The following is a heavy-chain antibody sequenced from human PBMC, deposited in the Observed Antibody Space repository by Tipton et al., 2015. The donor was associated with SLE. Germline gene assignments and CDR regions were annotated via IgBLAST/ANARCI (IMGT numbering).Heavy chain of an antibody. J-gene: IGHJ4*02. D-gene: IGHD6-13*01. Sequence: TLSLTCTVSGDSINSHHWTWIRQPPGKGLEWIGYIYDCGSSHYNASLKSRVAISVDTSKKQLSLKLTSVTAADTAVYYCARYRQLGIWYYFDSWGQGTLVTVSS. CDR1: GDSINSHH. V-gene: IGHV4-59*11. CDR3: ARYRQLGIWYYFDS. CDR2: IYDCGSS.